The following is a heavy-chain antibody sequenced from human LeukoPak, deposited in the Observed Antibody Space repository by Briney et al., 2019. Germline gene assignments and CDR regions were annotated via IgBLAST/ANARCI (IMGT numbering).Heavy chain of an antibody. CDR1: GYTLTELS. D-gene: IGHD6-13*01. CDR3: ARGASSWYRFDY. CDR2: FDPEDGET. J-gene: IGHJ4*02. V-gene: IGHV1-24*01. Sequence: ASVKVSCKVSGYTLTELSMHWVRRAPGKGLEWMGGFDPEDGETIYAQKFQGRVTMTEDTSTDTAYMELSSLRSEDTAVYYCARGASSWYRFDYWGQGTLVTVSS.